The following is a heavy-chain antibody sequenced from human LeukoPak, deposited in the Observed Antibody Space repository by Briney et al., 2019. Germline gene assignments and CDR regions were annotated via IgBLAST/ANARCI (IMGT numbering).Heavy chain of an antibody. CDR2: ISSSGSTI. CDR1: GFSFSIYS. D-gene: IGHD4-23*01. J-gene: IGHJ4*02. CDR3: ARATRAVSRQHFDY. Sequence: PGGSLRLSCAASGFSFSIYSMTWVRQAPGKGLEWVSYISSSGSTIYYADSVKGRFTISRDNAKNSLYLQMNSLRAEDTAVYYCARATRAVSRQHFDYWGQGTLVTVSS. V-gene: IGHV3-48*04.